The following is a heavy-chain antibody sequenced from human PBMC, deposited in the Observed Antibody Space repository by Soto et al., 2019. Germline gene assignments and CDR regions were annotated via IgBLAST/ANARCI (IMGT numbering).Heavy chain of an antibody. D-gene: IGHD6-6*01. Sequence: GGSLRLSCAASGFTFSSYSMNWVRQAPGKGLEWVSSISSSSSYIYYADSVKGRFTISRDNAKNSLYLQMNSLRAEDTAVYYGARIQLRYDAFDSWGQGTMVTVAS. CDR1: GFTFSSYS. CDR2: ISSSSSYI. J-gene: IGHJ3*02. CDR3: ARIQLRYDAFDS. V-gene: IGHV3-21*01.